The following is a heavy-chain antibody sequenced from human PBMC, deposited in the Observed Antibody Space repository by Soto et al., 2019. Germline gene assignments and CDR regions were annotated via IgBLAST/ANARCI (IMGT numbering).Heavy chain of an antibody. CDR2: IIPIFATA. D-gene: IGHD2-2*01. V-gene: IGHV1-69*13. Sequence: WASVKVSCKASGGTFSSYAISWVRQAPGQGLEWMGGIIPIFATANYAQKFQGRVMITVDESTSTAYMELSSLRSEDTAVYYCARSVSFRYQLLKRGMDVWGQGTTVTVSS. J-gene: IGHJ6*02. CDR1: GGTFSSYA. CDR3: ARSVSFRYQLLKRGMDV.